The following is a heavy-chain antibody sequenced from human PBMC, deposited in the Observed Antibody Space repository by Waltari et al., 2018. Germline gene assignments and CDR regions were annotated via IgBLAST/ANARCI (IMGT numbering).Heavy chain of an antibody. Sequence: EVHLVQSGAEVKKPGATVKISCKVSGYTFTDYYMHWMQQAPGKGLEWMGMVDPEEGETIYSEKFQGSVNITADTSTDTAYIELSSLRSEDTAVYYCATTLGVGATTLGGFDYWGQGTLVTVSS. D-gene: IGHD1-26*01. CDR3: ATTLGVGATTLGGFDY. J-gene: IGHJ4*02. V-gene: IGHV1-69-2*01. CDR1: GYTFTDYY. CDR2: VDPEEGET.